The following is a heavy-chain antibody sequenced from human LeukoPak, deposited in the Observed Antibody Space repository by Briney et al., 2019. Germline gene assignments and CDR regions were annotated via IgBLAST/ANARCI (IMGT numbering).Heavy chain of an antibody. J-gene: IGHJ4*01. CDR3: ARDRVGVGGNGWEN. CDR2: INPNSGNT. D-gene: IGHD6-19*01. Sequence: ASVKVSCKASGYTFTDYYINWVRQAPGQGLEWMGWINPNSGNTGYVQKFQGRVTMTRNTSTRTAYMELSSLRSEDTAVYYCARDRVGVGGNGWENWGQGTLVTVSS. CDR1: GYTFTDYY. V-gene: IGHV1-8*02.